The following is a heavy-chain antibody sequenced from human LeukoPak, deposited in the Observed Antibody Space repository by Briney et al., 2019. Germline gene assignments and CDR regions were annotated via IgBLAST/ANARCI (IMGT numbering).Heavy chain of an antibody. V-gene: IGHV4-59*01. CDR2: IYYSGST. D-gene: IGHD4-17*01. J-gene: IGHJ3*02. Sequence: PSETLSLTCTVSGGSISSYYWNWIRQPPGKGLDWIGYIYYSGSTNYNPSLKSRVTISLDTSKNQFSLRLSSVTAADTAVYYCARDLYGEGAFDIWGQGTMVTVSS. CDR1: GGSISSYY. CDR3: ARDLYGEGAFDI.